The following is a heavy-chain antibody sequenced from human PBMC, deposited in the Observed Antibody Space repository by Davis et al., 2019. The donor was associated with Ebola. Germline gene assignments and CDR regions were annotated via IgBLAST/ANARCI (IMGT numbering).Heavy chain of an antibody. Sequence: GGSLRLSCAASGFSFSSHDIHWVRQAPGKGLEWVGVIWNDGTKEYYADPVKGRFTISRDNSNDTVYLQMNSLRGEDTAVYFCARSMTWYHDLWGGPRIDYGTDVWGQGTTVTVSS. J-gene: IGHJ6*02. CDR3: ARSMTWYHDLWGGPRIDYGTDV. CDR2: IWNDGTKE. CDR1: GFSFSSHD. D-gene: IGHD3-3*01. V-gene: IGHV3-33*01.